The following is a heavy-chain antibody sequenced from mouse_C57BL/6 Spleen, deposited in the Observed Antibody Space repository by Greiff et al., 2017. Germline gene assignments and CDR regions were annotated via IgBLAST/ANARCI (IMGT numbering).Heavy chain of an antibody. Sequence: VQLQQPGAELVRPGTSVKLSCKASGYTFTSYWMHWVKQRPGQGLEWIGVIDPSDSYTNYNQKFKGKATLTVDTSSSTAYMQLSSLTSEDSAVYYCARPLSHYYAMDYWGQGTSVTVSS. J-gene: IGHJ4*01. CDR2: IDPSDSYT. CDR1: GYTFTSYW. D-gene: IGHD6-1*01. CDR3: ARPLSHYYAMDY. V-gene: IGHV1-59*01.